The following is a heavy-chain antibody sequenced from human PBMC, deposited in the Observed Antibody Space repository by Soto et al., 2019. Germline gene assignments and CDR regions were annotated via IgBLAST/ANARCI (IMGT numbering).Heavy chain of an antibody. V-gene: IGHV4-4*02. CDR3: ARHDGHSGSLIGY. J-gene: IGHJ4*02. CDR2: IYHSGSA. D-gene: IGHD1-26*01. CDR1: GQYIKSNFW. Sequence: PSETLSLTCLVSGQYIKSNFWLAWVRQSPGKDLEWIGGIYHSGSAIYTPSLKNRVTLSLDTSKNEFSLKMNSVTAADTAVYYCARHDGHSGSLIGYWGQGTLVTVSS.